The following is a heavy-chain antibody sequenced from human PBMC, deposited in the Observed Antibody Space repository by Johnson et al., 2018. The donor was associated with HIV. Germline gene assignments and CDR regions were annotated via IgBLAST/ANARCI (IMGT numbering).Heavy chain of an antibody. Sequence: VQLVESGGGLVQPGGSLRLSCLASGFTVSNAWMSWVRQAPGKWLAWFGRIKSKTAGGTTAYSAPLKARFTISRDDSKNTLYLQMNSLKTEDTAVYYCTTDRATYDALDIWGQGTMVTVSS. D-gene: IGHD1-26*01. V-gene: IGHV3-15*01. CDR3: TTDRATYDALDI. CDR2: IKSKTAGGTT. CDR1: GFTVSNAW. J-gene: IGHJ3*02.